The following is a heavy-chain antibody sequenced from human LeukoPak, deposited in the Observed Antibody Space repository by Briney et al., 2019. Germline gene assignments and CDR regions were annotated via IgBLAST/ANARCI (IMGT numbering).Heavy chain of an antibody. CDR3: ARDPRWLTPDCTSTSCYENYFDP. J-gene: IGHJ5*02. CDR1: GYSISSGYQ. D-gene: IGHD2-2*01. Sequence: SETLSLTCAVSGYSISSGYQWAWIRPSPGKGLEGIGRIYHSGSAHYNPSLKSRVTILVETSKNQFSLKLYSVTAADTAVYYCARDPRWLTPDCTSTSCYENYFDPWGQGTLVTVAS. V-gene: IGHV4-38-2*02. CDR2: IYHSGSA.